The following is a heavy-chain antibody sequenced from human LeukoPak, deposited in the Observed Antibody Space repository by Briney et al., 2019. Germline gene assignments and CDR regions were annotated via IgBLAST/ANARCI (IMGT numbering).Heavy chain of an antibody. J-gene: IGHJ4*02. CDR2: IYYGGST. Sequence: KASETLSLTCTVSGGSISSGGYYWSWIRQHPGKGLEWIGYIYYGGSTYYNPSLKSRVTISVDTSKNQFSLKLSSVTAADTAVYYCARAIHYYGSGSYYFDYWGQGTLVTVSS. D-gene: IGHD3-10*01. CDR3: ARAIHYYGSGSYYFDY. CDR1: GGSISSGGYY. V-gene: IGHV4-31*03.